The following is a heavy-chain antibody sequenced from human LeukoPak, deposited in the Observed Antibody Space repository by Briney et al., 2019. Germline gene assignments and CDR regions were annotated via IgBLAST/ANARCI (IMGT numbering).Heavy chain of an antibody. CDR1: GFTFSTYW. CDR3: ARKKFYYDTSTYGWFDP. CDR2: INQNGSES. Sequence: GGSLRLSCAASGFTFSTYWMTWVRQAPGKGLEWVANINQNGSESYYVDSVKGRFTISRDNAKNSLYLQMNSLRVEDTAVYYCARKKFYYDTSTYGWFDPGGQGISVTVS. V-gene: IGHV3-7*01. D-gene: IGHD3-22*01. J-gene: IGHJ5*02.